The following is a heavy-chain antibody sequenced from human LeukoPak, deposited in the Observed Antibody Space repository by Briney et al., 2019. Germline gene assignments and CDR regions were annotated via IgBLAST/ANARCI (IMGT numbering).Heavy chain of an antibody. Sequence: SETLSLTCTVSGGSITNYYWSWIRQPPGKGLDWIGSVYYTGSTSYNPSLQSRVTISVDTSKNQFSLKLSSVIAADTAVYYCARRGVYYDFWSDFSNWYFDRWGRGTLVTVSS. CDR1: GGSITNYY. D-gene: IGHD3-3*01. CDR3: ARRGVYYDFWSDFSNWYFDR. J-gene: IGHJ2*01. CDR2: VYYTGST. V-gene: IGHV4-59*01.